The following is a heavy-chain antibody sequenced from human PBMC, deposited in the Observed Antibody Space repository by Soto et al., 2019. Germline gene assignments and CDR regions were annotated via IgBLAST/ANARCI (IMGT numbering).Heavy chain of an antibody. Sequence: AGGSLRLSCAASGFIFSSYAMGWVRQAPGKGLEWVSAISASGGSTYYADSVKGRFIISRDNSKSTLYLQMNSLRAEDTAVYYCAKNKVDILTAYPPGPFDNWGQGTLVTVSS. CDR3: AKNKVDILTAYPPGPFDN. CDR2: ISASGGST. CDR1: GFIFSSYA. V-gene: IGHV3-23*01. D-gene: IGHD3-9*01. J-gene: IGHJ4*02.